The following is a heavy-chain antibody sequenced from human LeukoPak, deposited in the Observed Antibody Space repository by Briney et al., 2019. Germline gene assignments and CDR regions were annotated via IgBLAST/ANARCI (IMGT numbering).Heavy chain of an antibody. V-gene: IGHV3-21*01. J-gene: IGHJ5*02. CDR2: ISSSGDFI. CDR1: EFAFSSYS. CDR3: ARSLKWYCSGGSCYSAPSTSDFNWFDP. D-gene: IGHD2-15*01. Sequence: PGGSLRLSCAASEFAFSSYSMSWVRQAPGKGLQWVSSISSSGDFISYADSLKGRFTISRDNARNSLYLQMNSLRAEDPAMYYCARSLKWYCSGGSCYSAPSTSDFNWFDPWGQGTLVTVSS.